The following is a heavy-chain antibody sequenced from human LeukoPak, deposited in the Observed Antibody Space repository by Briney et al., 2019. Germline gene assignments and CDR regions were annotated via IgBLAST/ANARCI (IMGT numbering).Heavy chain of an antibody. CDR3: AREPPPSYSGGREYYFDY. D-gene: IGHD1-26*01. CDR2: INPSGGST. CDR1: GYTFTSYY. J-gene: IGHJ4*02. Sequence: ASVNVSCKASGYTFTSYYIHLVRQAPGQGLEWMGIINPSGGSTSYAQKFRDRLTMTRDTSTSTLYMELSSLRSEDTAVYYCAREPPPSYSGGREYYFDYWGQGTLVTVSS. V-gene: IGHV1-46*01.